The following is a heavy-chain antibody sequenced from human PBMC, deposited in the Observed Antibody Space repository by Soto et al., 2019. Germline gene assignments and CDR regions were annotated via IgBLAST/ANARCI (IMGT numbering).Heavy chain of an antibody. J-gene: IGHJ5*01. CDR1: GDSISNLDYF. CDR2: IYKSATT. V-gene: IGHV4-30-4*01. CDR3: ARGRYCLTGRCFPNWFDS. Sequence: TSETLSLTCSVSGDSISNLDYFWAWVRQPPGQALEYIGYIYKSATTYYNPSFESRVAISVDTSKSQFSLNVTSVTAADTAVYFCARGRYCLTGRCFPNWFDSWGQGALVTVSS. D-gene: IGHD7-27*01.